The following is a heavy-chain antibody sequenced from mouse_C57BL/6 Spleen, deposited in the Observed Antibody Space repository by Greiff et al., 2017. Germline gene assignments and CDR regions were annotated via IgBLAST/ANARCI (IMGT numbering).Heavy chain of an antibody. CDR3: ARRYYCVWYFDV. D-gene: IGHD1-1*01. CDR2: IYPGSGST. CDR1: GYTFTSYW. J-gene: IGHJ1*03. V-gene: IGHV1-55*01. Sequence: VQLQQPGAELVKPGASVKMSCKASGYTFTSYWITWVKQRPGQGLEWIGDIYPGSGSTNYNEKFKSKATLTVDTSSITALMHLSRLTSEDSAVYYCARRYYCVWYFDVWGTGTTGTVSS.